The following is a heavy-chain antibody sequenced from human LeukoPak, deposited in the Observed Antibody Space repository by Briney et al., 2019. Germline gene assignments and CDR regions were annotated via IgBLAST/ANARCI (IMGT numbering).Heavy chain of an antibody. V-gene: IGHV3-30*03. Sequence: GGSLRLSCAASGFTFSSYGMHWVRQAPGKGLEWVAVISYDGSNKYYADSVKGRFTISRDNSKNTLYLQMNSLRAEDTAVYYCTRRYFDLWGQGTLVTVSS. J-gene: IGHJ4*02. CDR1: GFTFSSYG. CDR2: ISYDGSNK. CDR3: TRRYFDL.